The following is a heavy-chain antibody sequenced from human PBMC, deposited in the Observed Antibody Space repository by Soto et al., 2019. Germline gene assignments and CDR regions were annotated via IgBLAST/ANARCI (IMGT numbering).Heavy chain of an antibody. J-gene: IGHJ6*02. D-gene: IGHD3-10*01. CDR1: GGTFSSYA. V-gene: IGHV1-69*13. Sequence: GASVQVSCKASGGTFSSYAISWVRQAPGQGLEWMGGIIPIFSTTNYAQKFLGRVTITADESTNTAYMELSSLRSEDTAVYYCARDRNYYGSDYYGMDVWGQGTTVTVSS. CDR2: IIPIFSTT. CDR3: ARDRNYYGSDYYGMDV.